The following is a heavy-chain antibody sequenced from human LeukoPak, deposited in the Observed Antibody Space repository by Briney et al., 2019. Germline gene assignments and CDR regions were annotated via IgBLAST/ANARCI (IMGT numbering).Heavy chain of an antibody. Sequence: SETLSLTCTVSGGSISSSSYYWGWIRQPPGKGLEWIGSIYYSGSTYYNPSLKSRVTISVDTSKNQFSLKLSSVTAADTAVYYCARVGSGWYNHPHGMDYWGQGTLVTVSS. V-gene: IGHV4-39*07. D-gene: IGHD6-19*01. CDR1: GGSISSSSYY. CDR2: IYYSGST. J-gene: IGHJ4*02. CDR3: ARVGSGWYNHPHGMDY.